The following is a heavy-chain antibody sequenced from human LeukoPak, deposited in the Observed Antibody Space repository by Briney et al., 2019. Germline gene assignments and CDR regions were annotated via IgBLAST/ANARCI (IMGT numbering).Heavy chain of an antibody. CDR2: ISYDGSNK. CDR3: AREMVVIAQFGY. J-gene: IGHJ4*02. Sequence: GRSLRLSCAASGLTFSSYAMHWVRQAPGKGLEWVAVISYDGSNKYYADSVKGRFTISRDNSKNTLYLQMNSLRAEDTAVYYCAREMVVIAQFGYWGQGTLVTVSS. V-gene: IGHV3-30-3*01. D-gene: IGHD2-21*01. CDR1: GLTFSSYA.